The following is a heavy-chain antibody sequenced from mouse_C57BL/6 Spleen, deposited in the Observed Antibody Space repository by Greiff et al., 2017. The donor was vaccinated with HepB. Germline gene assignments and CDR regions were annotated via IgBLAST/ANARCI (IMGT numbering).Heavy chain of an antibody. Sequence: QVQLQQPGAELVRPGSSVKLSCKASGYTFTSYWMHWVKQRPIQGLEWIGNIDPSDSETHYNQKFKDKATLTVDKSSSTAYMQLSSLTSEDSAVYYGARSYYYCSSFYFDYWGQGTTLTVSS. CDR1: GYTFTSYW. D-gene: IGHD1-1*01. CDR2: IDPSDSET. J-gene: IGHJ2*01. V-gene: IGHV1-52*01. CDR3: ARSYYYCSSFYFDY.